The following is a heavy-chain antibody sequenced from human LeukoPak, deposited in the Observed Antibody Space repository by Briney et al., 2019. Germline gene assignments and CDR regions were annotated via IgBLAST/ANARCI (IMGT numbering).Heavy chain of an antibody. CDR3: ARVPSGGDRFDP. CDR1: GYTFTSSG. CDR2: ISAYNGNT. D-gene: IGHD3-16*01. V-gene: IGHV1-18*01. J-gene: IGHJ5*02. Sequence: GASVKVSCKASGYTFTSSGISWVRQAPGQGLEWMGWISAYNGNTNYAQKFQGRVTMTTDTSTSTAYMELRSLRSEDTAVYYCARVPSGGDRFDPWGQGTLVTVSS.